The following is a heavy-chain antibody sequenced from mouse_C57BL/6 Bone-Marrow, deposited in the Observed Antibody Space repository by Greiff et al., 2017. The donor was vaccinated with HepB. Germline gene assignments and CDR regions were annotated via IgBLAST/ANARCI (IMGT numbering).Heavy chain of an antibody. Sequence: QVHVKQSGAELVKPGASVKLSCKASGYTFTSYWMHWVKQRPGQGLEWIGMIHPNSGSTNYNEKFKSKATLTVDKSSSTAYMQLSSLTSEDSAVYYCAIYGPGAYWGQGTLVTVSA. J-gene: IGHJ3*01. CDR3: AIYGPGAY. V-gene: IGHV1-64*01. D-gene: IGHD1-1*02. CDR2: IHPNSGST. CDR1: GYTFTSYW.